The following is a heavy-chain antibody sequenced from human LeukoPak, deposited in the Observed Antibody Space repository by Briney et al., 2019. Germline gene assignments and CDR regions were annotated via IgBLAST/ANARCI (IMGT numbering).Heavy chain of an antibody. D-gene: IGHD3-22*01. CDR1: GYTFTSYD. CDR3: ARGSGYYFWFDP. Sequence: VSVKVSCKASGYTFTSYDINWVRQATGQGLEWMGWMNPNSGNTGYAQKFQGRVTMTRNTSISTAYMELSSLRSEDTAVYYCARGSGYYFWFDPWGQGTLVTVSS. J-gene: IGHJ5*02. CDR2: MNPNSGNT. V-gene: IGHV1-8*01.